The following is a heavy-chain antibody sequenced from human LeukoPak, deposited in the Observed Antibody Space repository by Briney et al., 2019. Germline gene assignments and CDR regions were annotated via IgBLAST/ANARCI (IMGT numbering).Heavy chain of an antibody. V-gene: IGHV1-8*01. D-gene: IGHD6-19*01. CDR1: GYTFTSYD. CDR3: ARSLMAVAGTGGRRWFDP. CDR2: MNPNSGNT. J-gene: IGHJ5*02. Sequence: ASVKVSCKASGYTFTSYDINWVRQATGQGLEWMGWMNPNSGNTGYAQKFQGRVTMTRNTSISTAYMELSSLRSEDTAVYYCARSLMAVAGTGGRRWFDPWGQGTLVTVSS.